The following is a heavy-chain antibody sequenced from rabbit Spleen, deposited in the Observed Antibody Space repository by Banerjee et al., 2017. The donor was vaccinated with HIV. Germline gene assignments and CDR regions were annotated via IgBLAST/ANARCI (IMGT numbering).Heavy chain of an antibody. CDR1: GVSFTFSSY. V-gene: IGHV1S45*01. CDR3: ARDTSSSFSSYGMDL. CDR2: IEGGSSSFT. Sequence: QEQLEESGGGLVQPEGSLTLTCTASGVSFTFSSYMCWVRQAPGKGLEWIACIEGGSSSFTYFASWAKGRFTISKTSSTTVTLQMTSLTAADTATYFCARDTSSSFSSYGMDLWGPGTLVTVS. J-gene: IGHJ6*01. D-gene: IGHD1-1*01.